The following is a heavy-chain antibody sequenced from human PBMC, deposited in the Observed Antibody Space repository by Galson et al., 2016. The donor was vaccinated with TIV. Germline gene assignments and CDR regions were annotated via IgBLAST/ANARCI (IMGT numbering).Heavy chain of an antibody. J-gene: IGHJ4*02. CDR2: ISGGGDGT. CDR3: AKLAGYIDSSGKFDY. CDR1: GFTFSSYA. Sequence: SLRLSCAVSGFTFSSYAMSWVRQAPGKGLEWVSAISGGGDGTYYADSVKGRFTISRDNSKNTLYLQMNNLRAEDTAIYYCAKLAGYIDSSGKFDYWGQGTLVFVS. D-gene: IGHD3-22*01. V-gene: IGHV3-23*01.